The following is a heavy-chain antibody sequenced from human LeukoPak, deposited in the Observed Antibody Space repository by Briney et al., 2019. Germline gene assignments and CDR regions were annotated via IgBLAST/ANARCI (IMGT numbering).Heavy chain of an antibody. CDR2: MNPNSGNT. V-gene: IGHV1-8*01. CDR3: ARGAGYSSGRAFDI. D-gene: IGHD5-18*01. J-gene: IGHJ3*02. Sequence: ASVTVSCKASGYTFTSYDINWVRQATGQGLEWMGWMNPNSGNTGYAQKFQGRVTMTRNTSISTAYMELSSLRSEDTAVYYCARGAGYSSGRAFDIWGQGTMVTVSS. CDR1: GYTFTSYD.